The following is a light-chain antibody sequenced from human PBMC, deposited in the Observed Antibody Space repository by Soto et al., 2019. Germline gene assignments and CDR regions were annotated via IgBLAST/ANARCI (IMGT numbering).Light chain of an antibody. J-gene: IGKJ1*01. CDR2: GAS. CDR1: QSIGNY. V-gene: IGKV3-20*01. Sequence: MVLTQSPCTLSLSPGERATLSCRASQSIGNYFAWYQQKPGQAPRLLIHGASSRAAGIPDRFSGSGSGTDFTLTISRLEPEDFAVYYCQQYGGSWTFGQGTKVDIK. CDR3: QQYGGSWT.